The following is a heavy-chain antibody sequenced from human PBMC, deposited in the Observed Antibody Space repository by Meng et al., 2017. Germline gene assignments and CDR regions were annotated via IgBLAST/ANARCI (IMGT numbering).Heavy chain of an antibody. V-gene: IGHV2-70*04. CDR1: GFSLSTSGMR. CDR2: IDWDDDK. J-gene: IGHJ3*02. Sequence: SGPTLVKPTQTLTLTCTFSGFSLSTSGMRVSWIRQPPGKALEWLARIDWDDDKFYSTFLKTRLTISKDTSKNQVVLTMTNMDPVDTATYYCARTLWFGESKAFDIWGQGTMVTVSS. D-gene: IGHD3-10*01. CDR3: ARTLWFGESKAFDI.